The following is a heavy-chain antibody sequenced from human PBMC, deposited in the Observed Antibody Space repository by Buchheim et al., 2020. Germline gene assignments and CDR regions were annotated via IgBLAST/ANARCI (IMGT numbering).Heavy chain of an antibody. Sequence: QVQLVQSGAEVKKPGASVKVSCTASGYTFTSYYMHWVRQAPGQGLEWMGIINPSGGSTSYAQKFQGRVTMPRDTSTSTVYMELSSLRSEDTAVYYCARGPAPKYYYDSSGSKYFQHWGQGTL. CDR3: ARGPAPKYYYDSSGSKYFQH. J-gene: IGHJ1*01. CDR1: GYTFTSYY. CDR2: INPSGGST. D-gene: IGHD3-22*01. V-gene: IGHV1-46*03.